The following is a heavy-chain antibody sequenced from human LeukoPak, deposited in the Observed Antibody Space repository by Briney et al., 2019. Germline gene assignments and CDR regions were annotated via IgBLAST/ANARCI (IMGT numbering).Heavy chain of an antibody. Sequence: GVLRLSCAASGFTFTNYGMNWVRQPPGKGLEWVSSISSSGTSIDYADSVKGRFTVSRDSATNSLYLQMNSLRAEDAAVYYCARTAKDIVIVPASYYMDVWGKGTTVTVSS. D-gene: IGHD2-2*01. CDR1: GFTFTNYG. CDR2: ISSSGTSI. CDR3: ARTAKDIVIVPASYYMDV. J-gene: IGHJ6*03. V-gene: IGHV3-21*01.